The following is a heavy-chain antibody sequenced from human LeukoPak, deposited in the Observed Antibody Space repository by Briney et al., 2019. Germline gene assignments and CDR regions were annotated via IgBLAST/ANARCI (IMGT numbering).Heavy chain of an antibody. D-gene: IGHD4-23*01. Sequence: ASVKVSCKASGYTFTGYFMHWVRQAPGQGLQWMGWINPNIGDTHYAQKFRGRVTMTRDTSISTVYMELSRLTSDDTAVYYCARMGLYGGYSIGFDYWGQGTLVIVSS. J-gene: IGHJ4*02. CDR3: ARMGLYGGYSIGFDY. CDR2: INPNIGDT. V-gene: IGHV1-2*02. CDR1: GYTFTGYF.